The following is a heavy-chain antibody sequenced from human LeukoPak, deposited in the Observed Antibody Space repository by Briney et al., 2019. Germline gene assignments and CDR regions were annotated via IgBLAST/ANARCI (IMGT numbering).Heavy chain of an antibody. J-gene: IGHJ6*03. V-gene: IGHV3-23*01. D-gene: IGHD6-6*01. CDR3: TSSLSRGIYYYYYYMDV. CDR2: ISGSGGST. CDR1: GFTFSSYA. Sequence: PGGSLRLSCAASGFTFSSYAMSWVRQAPGKGLEWVSAISGSGGSTYYADSVKGRFTISRDNSKNTLYLQMNSLRAEDTAVYYCTSSLSRGIYYYYYYMDVWGKGTTVTVSS.